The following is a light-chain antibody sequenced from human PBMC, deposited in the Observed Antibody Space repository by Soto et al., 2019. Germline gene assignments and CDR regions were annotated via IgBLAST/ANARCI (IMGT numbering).Light chain of an antibody. CDR3: QQYGSSYT. J-gene: IGKJ2*01. Sequence: EIVLTQSPGTLSLSPGERATLSCRASQSVSSIYLAWYQQKPGQAPRLLIYRASSRATGIPDRFSGSGSGTDLTLTISRLEPEVFAVYYCQQYGSSYTFGQGTKLEIK. CDR1: QSVSSIY. V-gene: IGKV3-20*01. CDR2: RAS.